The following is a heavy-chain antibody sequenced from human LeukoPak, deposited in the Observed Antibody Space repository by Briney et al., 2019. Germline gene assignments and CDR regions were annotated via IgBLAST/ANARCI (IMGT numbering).Heavy chain of an antibody. D-gene: IGHD1-20*01. J-gene: IGHJ4*02. CDR3: ARSFGGLNWRPQYYFDY. V-gene: IGHV1-69*06. CDR2: IIPIFGTA. CDR1: EGTFSSYA. Sequence: ASVKVSCKASEGTFSSYAISWVRQAPGQGLEWMGGIIPIFGTANYAQKFQGRVTITADKSTSTAYMELSSLRSEDTAVYYCARSFGGLNWRPQYYFDYWGQGTLVTVSS.